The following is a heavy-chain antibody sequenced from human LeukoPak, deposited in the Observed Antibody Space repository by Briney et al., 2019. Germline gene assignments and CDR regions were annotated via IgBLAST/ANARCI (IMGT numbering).Heavy chain of an antibody. J-gene: IGHJ5*02. CDR2: INPNSGGT. Sequence: ASVKVSCKASGYTFTGYYMHWVRQAPGQGLEEIGWINPNSGGTNYAQKLQGSVTMTRDTSSSTAYMELRRLRSGDTDVYYCASGLYCIGGSCYDNWFDPWGRGTLVPVFS. D-gene: IGHD2-15*01. CDR3: ASGLYCIGGSCYDNWFDP. V-gene: IGHV1-2*02. CDR1: GYTFTGYY.